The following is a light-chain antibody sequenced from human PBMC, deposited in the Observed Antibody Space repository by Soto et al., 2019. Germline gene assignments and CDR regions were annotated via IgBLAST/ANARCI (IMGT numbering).Light chain of an antibody. J-gene: IGLJ1*01. CDR3: AAWDDSLNGYV. CDR2: SNN. CDR1: SSNIGSNT. Sequence: QSALTHPPSSSGTPWQRVTSSCSGSSSNIGSNTVNWYQQLPGTAPKLLIYSNNQRPSGVPDRFSGSKSGTSASLAISGLQSEDEADYYCAAWDDSLNGYVFGTGTKVTGL. V-gene: IGLV1-44*01.